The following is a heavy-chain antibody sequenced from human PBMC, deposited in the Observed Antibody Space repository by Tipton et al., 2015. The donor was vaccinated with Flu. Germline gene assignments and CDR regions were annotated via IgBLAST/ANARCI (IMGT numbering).Heavy chain of an antibody. CDR1: GGSINYYY. Sequence: TLSLTCTVSGGSINYYYWSWIRQPPGKGLEWIGEINHSGSTNYNPSLKSRVTISVDTSKNQFPLKLSSVTAADTAVYYCARHLGEQQLLGGSNWFDPWGQGTLVTVSS. J-gene: IGHJ5*02. D-gene: IGHD6-13*01. CDR2: INHSGST. V-gene: IGHV4-34*01. CDR3: ARHLGEQQLLGGSNWFDP.